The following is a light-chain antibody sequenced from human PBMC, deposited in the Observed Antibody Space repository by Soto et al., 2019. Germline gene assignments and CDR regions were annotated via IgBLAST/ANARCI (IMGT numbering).Light chain of an antibody. CDR3: SSYTRSSSVV. CDR2: EVS. CDR1: SSDFGSYSV. J-gene: IGLJ3*02. V-gene: IGLV2-14*02. Sequence: QSALTQPASVSGSPGQSITISCTGTSSDFGSYSVVSWYQQHPGKAPKLIIYEVSNRPSGVSNRFSGSKSGNAASLTISGLQAEDEADYYCSSYTRSSSVVFGGGTKVTVL.